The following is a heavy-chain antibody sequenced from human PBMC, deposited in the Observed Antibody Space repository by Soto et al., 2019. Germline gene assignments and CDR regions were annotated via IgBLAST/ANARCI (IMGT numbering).Heavy chain of an antibody. CDR2: INVNSGGT. CDR3: ARGDKLSLYPQLDY. J-gene: IGHJ4*02. V-gene: IGHV1-2*04. Sequence: QVQLVQSGAEVKKPGASVKVSCKASGYTFTGNYMHWVRQAPGQGFEWMGWINVNSGGTKYAQKFQGWVTMTRDTSISTAYMELSRLRSDDTAVYYCARGDKLSLYPQLDYWGQGTLVTDSS. CDR1: GYTFTGNY. D-gene: IGHD3-16*02.